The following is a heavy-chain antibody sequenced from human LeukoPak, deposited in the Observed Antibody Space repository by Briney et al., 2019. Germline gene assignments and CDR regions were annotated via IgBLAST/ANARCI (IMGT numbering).Heavy chain of an antibody. V-gene: IGHV3-7*01. CDR2: IKQDGSEK. CDR3: AREGACYDGSRD. Sequence: GGSLRLSCAASGFIFSNYWMSWVRQAPGKGLEWVANIKQDGSEKYYVDSVKGQFTISRDNAKNSLYLQMNSLRAEDTAVYYCAREGACYDGSRDWGQGTLVTVSS. CDR1: GFIFSNYW. J-gene: IGHJ4*02. D-gene: IGHD3-22*01.